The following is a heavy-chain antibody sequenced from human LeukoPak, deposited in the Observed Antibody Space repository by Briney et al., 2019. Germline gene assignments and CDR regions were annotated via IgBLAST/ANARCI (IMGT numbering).Heavy chain of an antibody. CDR3: ARLTYRSLDY. J-gene: IGHJ4*02. D-gene: IGHD6-13*01. CDR2: IKEDGSEK. V-gene: IGHV3-7*01. CDR1: GFTVSSNY. Sequence: GGSLRLSCAASGFTVSSNYMSWVRQAPGKGLEWVANIKEDGSEKYYVDSVKGRFTISRDNAKNSVYLQMNSLRVEDTAVYYCARLTYRSLDYWGQGTLVTVSS.